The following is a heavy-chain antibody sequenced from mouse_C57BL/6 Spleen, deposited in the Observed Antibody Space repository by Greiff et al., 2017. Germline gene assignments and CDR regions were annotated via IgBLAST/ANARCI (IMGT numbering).Heavy chain of an antibody. CDR1: GFSLTSYG. CDR3: AKEGDGYDEDYAMDY. V-gene: IGHV2-2*01. CDR2: IWSGGST. D-gene: IGHD2-2*01. J-gene: IGHJ4*01. Sequence: VQLVESGPGLVQPSQSLSITCTVSGFSLTSYGVHWVRQSPGKGLEWLGVIWSGGSTDYNAAFISRLSISKDNSKSQVFFKMNSLQADDTAIYYCAKEGDGYDEDYAMDYWGQGTSVTVSS.